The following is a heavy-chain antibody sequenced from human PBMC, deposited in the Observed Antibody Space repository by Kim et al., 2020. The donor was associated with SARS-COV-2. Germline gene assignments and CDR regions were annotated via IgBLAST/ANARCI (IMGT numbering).Heavy chain of an antibody. J-gene: IGHJ4*02. CDR3: AKVSYGDYYFDY. D-gene: IGHD4-17*01. CDR1: GFTFDDYA. V-gene: IGHV3-9*01. Sequence: GGSLRLSCAASGFTFDDYAMHWVRQAPGKGLEWVSGISWNSGSIGYADSVKGRFTISRDNAKNSLYLQMNSLRAEDTALYYCAKVSYGDYYFDYWGQGTLVTVSS. CDR2: ISWNSGSI.